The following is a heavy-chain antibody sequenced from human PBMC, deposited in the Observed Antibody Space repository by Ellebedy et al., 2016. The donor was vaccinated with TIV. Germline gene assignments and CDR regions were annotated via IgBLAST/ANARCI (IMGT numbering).Heavy chain of an antibody. D-gene: IGHD2-8*02. CDR3: AAVQYWEAVFDM. CDR2: INQDGSDK. J-gene: IGHJ3*02. V-gene: IGHV3-7*01. CDR1: EFAFETDW. Sequence: GESLKISCAASEFAFETDWMTWVRQAPGKGLEWVANINQDGSDKSYVDSVRGRFTISRDNAKNTLYLQMNSLRAEDTAVYYCAAVQYWEAVFDMWGQGTMVTVSS.